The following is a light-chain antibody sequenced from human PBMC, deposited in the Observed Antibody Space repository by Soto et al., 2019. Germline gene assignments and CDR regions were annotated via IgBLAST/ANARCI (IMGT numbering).Light chain of an antibody. CDR1: TGAVTSGHY. Sequence: QAVVTQEPSLTVSPGGTVTLTCGSSTGAVTSGHYPYWFQQKPGQAPRTLIYDASNKHSWTPARFSGSLLGDKAALTLSGAQPDDEADYYCLVSYSGSYVFGTGTKVTVL. J-gene: IGLJ1*01. CDR3: LVSYSGSYV. CDR2: DAS. V-gene: IGLV7-46*01.